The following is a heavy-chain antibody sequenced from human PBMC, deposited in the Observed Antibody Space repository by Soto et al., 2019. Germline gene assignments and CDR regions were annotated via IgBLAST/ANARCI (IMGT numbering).Heavy chain of an antibody. CDR2: ISSSSSYI. V-gene: IGHV3-21*01. Sequence: EVQLVESGGGLVKPGGSLRLSCAASGFTFSSYSMNWVRQAPGKGLEWVSSISSSSSYIYYADSVKGRFTISRDNAKNSMDLQMNSRRAEDTAVYYCARDGAEMMGTNYYYYYGMDVWGQGTTVTVSS. D-gene: IGHD1-1*01. J-gene: IGHJ6*02. CDR3: ARDGAEMMGTNYYYYYGMDV. CDR1: GFTFSSYS.